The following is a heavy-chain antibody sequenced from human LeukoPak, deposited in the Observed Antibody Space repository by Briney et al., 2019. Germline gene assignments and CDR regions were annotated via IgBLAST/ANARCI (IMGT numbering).Heavy chain of an antibody. V-gene: IGHV1-69*05. D-gene: IGHD2-2*01. CDR3: ARGGRFYCSSTSCPYNWFDP. J-gene: IGHJ5*02. Sequence: ASVKVSCKASGGTFSSYAISWVRQAPGQGLEWMGGIIPIFGTANYAQKLQGRVTMTTDTSTSTAYMELRSLRSDDTAVYYCARGGRFYCSSTSCPYNWFDPWGQGTLVTVSS. CDR2: IIPIFGTA. CDR1: GGTFSSYA.